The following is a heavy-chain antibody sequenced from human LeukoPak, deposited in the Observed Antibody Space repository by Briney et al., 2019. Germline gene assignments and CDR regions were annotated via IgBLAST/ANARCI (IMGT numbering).Heavy chain of an antibody. CDR3: VREAGGFDY. D-gene: IGHD1-14*01. CDR2: VGGSSYYT. J-gene: IGHJ4*02. CDR1: GFTFSSHA. Sequence: GGSLRLSCAASGFTFSSHAMNWVRQAPGKGLEWVSVVGGSSYYTHYADSVKGLFTISRDNSKNTLYLQMSSLRAEDTAVYYCVREAGGFDYWGQGTLVTVSP. V-gene: IGHV3-23*01.